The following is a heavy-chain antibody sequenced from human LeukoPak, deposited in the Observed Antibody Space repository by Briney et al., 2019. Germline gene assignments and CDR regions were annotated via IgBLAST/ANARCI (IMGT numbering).Heavy chain of an antibody. J-gene: IGHJ4*02. D-gene: IGHD2-15*01. Sequence: GGSLRLSCAASGFTVGSNYMTWVRQAPGKALEWVSLISVPGGNTYYADSVKGRFTISRDNSKNTLYLQMNSLRAEDTAVYYCAKEDCSAGGCYYSYFDSWGQGVLVTVSS. CDR2: ISVPGGNT. CDR1: GFTVGSNY. CDR3: AKEDCSAGGCYYSYFDS. V-gene: IGHV3-23*01.